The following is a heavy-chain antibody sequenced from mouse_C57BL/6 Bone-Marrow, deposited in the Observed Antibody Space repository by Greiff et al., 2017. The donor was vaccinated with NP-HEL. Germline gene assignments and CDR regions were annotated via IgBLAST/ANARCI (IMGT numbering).Heavy chain of an antibody. CDR2: IDPSDSYT. CDR3: ARKGYYGSSYDWYFDV. CDR1: GYTFTSYW. J-gene: IGHJ1*03. Sequence: QVQLQQPGAELVKPGASVKLSCKASGYTFTSYWMQWVKQRPGQGLEWIGEIDPSDSYTNYNQKFKGKATLTVDTSSSTAYMQLSSLTSEDSAFYYCARKGYYGSSYDWYFDVWGTGTTVTVSS. D-gene: IGHD1-1*01. V-gene: IGHV1-50*01.